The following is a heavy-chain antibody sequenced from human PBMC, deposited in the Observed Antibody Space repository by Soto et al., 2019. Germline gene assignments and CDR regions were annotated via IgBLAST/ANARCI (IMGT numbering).Heavy chain of an antibody. D-gene: IGHD3-16*01. Sequence: GGSLRLSCATSGFTFSSYAMTWVRQAPGKGLEWVSSISGSGGSAYYADSVKGRVSISRDNSKNTLYLQMNSLRAEDTAIYYCAKGLAFLPRDDSLDRWGQGSVLPV. CDR1: GFTFSSYA. CDR2: ISGSGGSA. CDR3: AKGLAFLPRDDSLDR. V-gene: IGHV3-23*01. J-gene: IGHJ5*02.